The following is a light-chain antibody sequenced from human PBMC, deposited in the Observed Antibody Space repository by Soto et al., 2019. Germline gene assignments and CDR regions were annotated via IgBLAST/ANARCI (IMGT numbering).Light chain of an antibody. CDR1: QSVSSSY. CDR3: QQYGNSPRT. J-gene: IGKJ1*01. V-gene: IGKV3-20*01. CDR2: AAS. Sequence: EIVLTQSPGTLSLSPGERATLSCRASQSVSSSYLAWYQQKPGRAPRLLIYAASSRATGIPDRSSGSGSGTDFTLTISRLEPDDFAVYYCQQYGNSPRTFGQGTRVEIK.